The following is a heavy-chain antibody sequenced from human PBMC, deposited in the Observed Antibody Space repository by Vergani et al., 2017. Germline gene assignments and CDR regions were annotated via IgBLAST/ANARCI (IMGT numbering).Heavy chain of an antibody. D-gene: IGHD3-22*01. Sequence: QVQLVQSGAEVKKPGASVKVSCKASGYTFTSYGISWVRQAPGQGLEWMGWISAYNGNTNYAQKLQGRVTMTTDTSTSTAYMELRSLRTDDTAVYYCARSRYYYDSSGLYYFDYWGQGTLVTVSS. CDR2: ISAYNGNT. CDR3: ARSRYYYDSSGLYYFDY. CDR1: GYTFTSYG. V-gene: IGHV1-18*01. J-gene: IGHJ4*02.